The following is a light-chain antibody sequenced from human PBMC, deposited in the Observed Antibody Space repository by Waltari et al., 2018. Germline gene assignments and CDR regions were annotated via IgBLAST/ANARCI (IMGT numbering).Light chain of an antibody. Sequence: EIVMTQSPATLSVSPGDRATLPCRASQSFHDNVAWYQQKPGQAPRLLIYGASTRATGIPARFRGSGSGTEFTLSISSLQTEDFGVYYCQQYNVWPPITFGQGTRLEIK. CDR3: QQYNVWPPIT. CDR2: GAS. V-gene: IGKV3-15*01. J-gene: IGKJ5*01. CDR1: QSFHDN.